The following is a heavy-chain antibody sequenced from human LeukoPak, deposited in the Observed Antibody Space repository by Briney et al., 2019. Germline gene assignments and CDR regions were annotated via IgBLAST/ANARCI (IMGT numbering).Heavy chain of an antibody. V-gene: IGHV4-61*08. CDR2: VHYSGNT. CDR1: GGSISSGGYY. CDR3: ARLLGIPNPFDS. D-gene: IGHD7-27*01. J-gene: IGHJ4*02. Sequence: SETLSLTCTVSGGSISSGGYYWSWIRQPPGKGLEWIGYVHYSGNTNYNSSLKTRVTISVDTSKNQFSLKLTSLTAADTAVYYCARLLGIPNPFDSWGQGTLVTVSS.